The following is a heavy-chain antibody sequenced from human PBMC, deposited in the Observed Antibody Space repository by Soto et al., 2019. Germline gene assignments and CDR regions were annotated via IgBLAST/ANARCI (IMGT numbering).Heavy chain of an antibody. J-gene: IGHJ6*02. D-gene: IGHD3-22*01. V-gene: IGHV1-69*13. CDR2: IIPFFRAT. Sequence: SVKVSCKASGDTFSSQAFRWVRQAPGQGLEWLGGIIPFFRATNYAQKFQDRLTITADESTSTAYMELSSLRSEDTAVYYCAREVPLNYFDQTYYYYAMDVWGQGLTVTVSS. CDR3: AREVPLNYFDQTYYYYAMDV. CDR1: GDTFSSQA.